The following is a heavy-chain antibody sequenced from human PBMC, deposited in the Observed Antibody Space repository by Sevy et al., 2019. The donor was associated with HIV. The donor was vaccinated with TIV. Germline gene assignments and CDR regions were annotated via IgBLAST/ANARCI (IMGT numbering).Heavy chain of an antibody. D-gene: IGHD2-15*01. V-gene: IGHV1-18*01. CDR3: ARTGGYCSGGSCYGY. CDR1: GYTFTGYG. CDR2: ISAYNGNT. J-gene: IGHJ4*02. Sequence: ASVKVSCKASGYTFTGYGMSWVRQAPGQGLEWMGWISAYNGNTNYAQKLQGRVTMTTDTSTSTAYMELRSLRSDDTAVYYCARTGGYCSGGSCYGYWGQGTLVTVSS.